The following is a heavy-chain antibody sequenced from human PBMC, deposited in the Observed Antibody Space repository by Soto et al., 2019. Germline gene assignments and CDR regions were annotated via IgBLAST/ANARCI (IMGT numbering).Heavy chain of an antibody. Sequence: ASVKVSCKASGGTFSSYTISWVRQAPGQGLEWMGRIIPILGIANYAQKFQGRVTITADKSTSTAYMELSSLRSEDTAVYYCARGLVPAAPVGWFDPWGQGTLVTVSS. D-gene: IGHD2-2*01. CDR3: ARGLVPAAPVGWFDP. J-gene: IGHJ5*02. CDR2: IIPILGIA. CDR1: GGTFSSYT. V-gene: IGHV1-69*02.